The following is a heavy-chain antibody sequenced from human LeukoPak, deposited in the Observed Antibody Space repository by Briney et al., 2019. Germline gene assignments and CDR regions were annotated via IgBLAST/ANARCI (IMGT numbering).Heavy chain of an antibody. V-gene: IGHV3-13*01. D-gene: IGHD6-19*01. CDR3: ARGGIQVSGIDEFDY. J-gene: IGHJ4*02. CDR1: GFTFIDYD. Sequence: GGSLRLSCAASGFTFIDYDMHWVRHVIGKGLEWVSAIGIRGDTHYSGSVKGRFTISRENAESSLYLQMNSLRAEDTAVYYCARGGIQVSGIDEFDYWGQGTLVTVSS. CDR2: IGIRGDT.